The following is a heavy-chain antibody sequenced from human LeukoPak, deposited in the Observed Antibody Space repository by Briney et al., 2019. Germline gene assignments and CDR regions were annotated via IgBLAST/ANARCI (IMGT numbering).Heavy chain of an antibody. J-gene: IGHJ4*02. CDR2: ISRSSTDT. V-gene: IGHV3-11*06. CDR3: ARKTYYYDSGSYSKSYYFDY. D-gene: IGHD3-10*01. Sequence: GGSLRLSCAASGFTFTDFYMSWIRQAPGKGLEWLSDISRSSTDTNYADSVKGRFTISRDNAKNSLFLQLNSLRAEDTAVYYCARKTYYYDSGSYSKSYYFDYWGQGTLVTVSS. CDR1: GFTFTDFY.